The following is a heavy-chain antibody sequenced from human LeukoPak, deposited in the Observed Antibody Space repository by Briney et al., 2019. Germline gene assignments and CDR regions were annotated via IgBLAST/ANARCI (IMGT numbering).Heavy chain of an antibody. D-gene: IGHD2-15*01. CDR2: ISSSSSYI. CDR3: ASIRPGWAFDI. CDR1: GSTFSSNS. V-gene: IGHV3-21*01. Sequence: GGSLRLSCAASGSTFSSNSMNWVRQAPGKGLEWVSSISSSSSYIYYADSVKGRFTISRDNAKNSLYLQMNSLRAEDTAVYYCASIRPGWAFDIWGQGTMVTVSS. J-gene: IGHJ3*02.